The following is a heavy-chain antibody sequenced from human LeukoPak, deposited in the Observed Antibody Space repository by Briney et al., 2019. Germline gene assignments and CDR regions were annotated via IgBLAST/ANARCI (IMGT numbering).Heavy chain of an antibody. CDR3: ARNVKGMNV. V-gene: IGHV4-59*08. CDR1: GGSVSSYY. CDR2: IYYTGST. D-gene: IGHD3-16*01. J-gene: IGHJ6*02. Sequence: PSETLSLTCTVSGGSVSSYYWSWIRQPPGKGLEWIGYIYYTGSTNYNPSLKGRVTISVDTSKNQFSLKVTSVTAADTAVYYCARNVKGMNVWGQGTTVTVSS.